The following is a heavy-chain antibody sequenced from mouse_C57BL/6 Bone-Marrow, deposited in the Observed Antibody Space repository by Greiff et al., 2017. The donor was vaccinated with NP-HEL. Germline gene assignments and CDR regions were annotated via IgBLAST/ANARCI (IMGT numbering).Heavy chain of an antibody. D-gene: IGHD2-4*01. CDR1: GYTFTDYN. CDR2: INPNNGGT. CDR3: ARGDYDGYFDV. J-gene: IGHJ1*03. V-gene: IGHV1-22*01. Sequence: SGPELVKPGATVKMSCKASGYTFTDYNMHWVKQSHGKSLEWIGYINPNNGGTSYNQKFKGKATLTVNKSSSTAYMELRSLTSEDSAVYYCARGDYDGYFDVWGTGTTVTVSS.